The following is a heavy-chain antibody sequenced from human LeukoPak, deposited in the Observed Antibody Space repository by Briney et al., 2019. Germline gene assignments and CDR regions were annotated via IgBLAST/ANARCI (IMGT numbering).Heavy chain of an antibody. CDR2: IYSSGTT. D-gene: IGHD2-15*01. CDR1: GGSFSSYY. Sequence: PSETLSLTCSVSGGSFSSYYWSWIRQPAGKGPEWIGRIYSSGTTNYNPSLKSRVTMSVDTSKNQFSLKLSSVTAADTAVYYCARSIVVVVSAIRYYYYGMDVWGQGTTVTVSS. CDR3: ARSIVVVVSAIRYYYYGMDV. V-gene: IGHV4-4*07. J-gene: IGHJ6*02.